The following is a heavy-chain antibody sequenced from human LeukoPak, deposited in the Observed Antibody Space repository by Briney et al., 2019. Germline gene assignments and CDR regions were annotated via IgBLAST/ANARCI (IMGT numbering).Heavy chain of an antibody. V-gene: IGHV4-4*07. CDR3: AKEPDNLLWFDP. D-gene: IGHD1-14*01. J-gene: IGHJ5*02. CDR1: GGSISSYY. CDR2: ICTSGST. Sequence: SETLSLTCTVSGGSISSYYWSWIRQPAGKGLEWIGRICTSGSTNYNPSLKSRVTMSVDTSKNQFSLKLSSVTAADTAVYYCAKEPDNLLWFDPWGQGTLVTVSS.